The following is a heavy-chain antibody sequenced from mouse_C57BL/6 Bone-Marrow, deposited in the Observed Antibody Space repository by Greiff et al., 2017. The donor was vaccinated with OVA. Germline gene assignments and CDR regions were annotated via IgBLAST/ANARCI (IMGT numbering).Heavy chain of an antibody. CDR2: ISSGGSYT. CDR1: GFTFSSYG. V-gene: IGHV5-6*01. D-gene: IGHD2-10*01. Sequence: EVNVVESGGDLVKPGGSLKLSCAASGFTFSSYGMSWVRQTPDKRLEWVATISSGGSYTYYPASVKGRVTISRENAKNTLYLQMRSLKSEGTARYYCASQRLPFDYWGQGTTLTVSS. CDR3: ASQRLPFDY. J-gene: IGHJ2*01.